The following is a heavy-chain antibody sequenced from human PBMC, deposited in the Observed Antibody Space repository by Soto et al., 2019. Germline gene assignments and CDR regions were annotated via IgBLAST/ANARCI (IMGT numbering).Heavy chain of an antibody. CDR3: ARDAVDVTKMVFVSPIDY. Sequence: QVYLVESGGGVVQPGRSLRLSCAASGFMFRNHAMHWVRQAPGKGLHWVAVISFEGAKDFYADSVKGRFTISRDNSRNTLYLQMDSLRPEDTAVYYCARDAVDVTKMVFVSPIDYWVQGDFVTVAS. J-gene: IGHJ4*02. CDR1: GFMFRNHA. V-gene: IGHV3-30-3*01. D-gene: IGHD2-8*01. CDR2: ISFEGAKD.